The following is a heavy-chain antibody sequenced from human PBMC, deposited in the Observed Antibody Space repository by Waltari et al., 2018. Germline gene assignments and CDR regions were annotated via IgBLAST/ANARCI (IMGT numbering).Heavy chain of an antibody. CDR1: GFTFSSYA. Sequence: EVQLLESGGGLVQPGGSLRLSCAASGFTFSSYAMSWVRQAPGKGLEWFSAISGRCGSTYYADSVKCGFTISRDNSKNTLYLQMNSLRAEDTAVYYCAKSNRATRYYYYGMDVWGQGTTVTVAS. V-gene: IGHV3-23*01. CDR2: ISGRCGST. J-gene: IGHJ6*02. CDR3: AKSNRATRYYYYGMDV. D-gene: IGHD5-12*01.